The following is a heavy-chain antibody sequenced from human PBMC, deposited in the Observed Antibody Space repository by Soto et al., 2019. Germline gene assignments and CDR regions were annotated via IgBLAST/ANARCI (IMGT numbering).Heavy chain of an antibody. Sequence: QVQLQQWGAGLLKPSETLSLTCAVYGGSFSGYYWSWIRQPPGKGLEWIGEINHSGSTNYNPSLKSRVTISVDTSKKQFSLKLSSVTAADTAVYYCARTGSNGGNNFDYWGQGTLVTVSS. CDR1: GGSFSGYY. CDR3: ARTGSNGGNNFDY. D-gene: IGHD2-15*01. J-gene: IGHJ4*02. V-gene: IGHV4-34*01. CDR2: INHSGST.